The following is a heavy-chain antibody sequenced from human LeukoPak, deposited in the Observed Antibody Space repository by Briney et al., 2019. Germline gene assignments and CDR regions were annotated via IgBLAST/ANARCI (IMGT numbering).Heavy chain of an antibody. CDR2: INAGNGNT. V-gene: IGHV1-3*01. CDR1: GYTFTSYA. CDR3: ARDGPTTMIVVGGTSRFDY. Sequence: ASVKVFCKASGYTFTSYAMHWVRQAPGQRLEWMGWINAGNGNTKYSQKFQGRVTITRDTSASTAYMELSSLRSEDTAVYYCARDGPTTMIVVGGTSRFDYWGQGTLVTVSS. D-gene: IGHD3-22*01. J-gene: IGHJ4*02.